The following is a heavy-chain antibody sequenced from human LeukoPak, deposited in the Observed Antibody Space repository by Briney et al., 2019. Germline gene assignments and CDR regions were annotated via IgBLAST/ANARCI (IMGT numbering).Heavy chain of an antibody. Sequence: GGSLRLSCTPSRFSLGNFVMSWVRQAPGKGLEWVSVITGSGGSTYYADSVKGRFTISRDNPRNTLILQMNSLRVEDTAVYYCAKARDSSGPFYYYAMDVWGQGTTVTVSS. J-gene: IGHJ6*02. V-gene: IGHV3-23*01. CDR1: RFSLGNFV. CDR3: AKARDSSGPFYYYAMDV. CDR2: ITGSGGST. D-gene: IGHD6-25*01.